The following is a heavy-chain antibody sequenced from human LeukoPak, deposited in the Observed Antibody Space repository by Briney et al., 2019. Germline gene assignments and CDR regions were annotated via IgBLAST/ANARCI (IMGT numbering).Heavy chain of an antibody. D-gene: IGHD5-18*01. CDR1: GFTFADYG. Sequence: RAGGSLRLSCAASGFTFADYGMSWVRQAPGKGLEWVSGINWNGGSTGYADSVKGRFIISRDTAKTSLYLQVNSLRAEDTAVYYCARRQVGFSYGYSYYYIDVWGKGTSVTVSS. CDR2: INWNGGST. CDR3: ARRQVGFSYGYSYYYIDV. V-gene: IGHV3-20*04. J-gene: IGHJ6*03.